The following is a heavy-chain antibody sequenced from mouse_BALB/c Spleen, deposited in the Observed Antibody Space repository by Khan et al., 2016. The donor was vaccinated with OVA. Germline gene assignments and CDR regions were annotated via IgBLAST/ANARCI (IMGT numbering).Heavy chain of an antibody. CDR3: ARMARTIN. V-gene: IGHV5-6-3*01. Sequence: EVELVESGGGLVQPGGSLKLSCAASGFTFSSYGMPWVRQTPDKRLELVATINSNGGSTYYPDSVKGRFTISRDNAKNTLYLQMSSLKSEDTAMYYCARMARTINWGKGTTLTVSS. J-gene: IGHJ2*01. CDR2: INSNGGST. CDR1: GFTFSSYG.